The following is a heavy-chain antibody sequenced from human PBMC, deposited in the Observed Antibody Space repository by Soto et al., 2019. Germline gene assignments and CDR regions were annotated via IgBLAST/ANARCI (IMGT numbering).Heavy chain of an antibody. CDR3: TRDWAGDLQSCFDP. Sequence: PGGSLRLSCAASGFTLGDYAMSWVRQAPGKGLEWVGYIRSKAYGGTTEYAASVKGRFTISRDDSKSIAYLQMNSLKTEDTAVYYCTRDWAGDLQSCFDPWGQGTLVTVSS. D-gene: IGHD3-16*01. CDR1: GFTLGDYA. J-gene: IGHJ5*02. CDR2: IRSKAYGGTT. V-gene: IGHV3-49*04.